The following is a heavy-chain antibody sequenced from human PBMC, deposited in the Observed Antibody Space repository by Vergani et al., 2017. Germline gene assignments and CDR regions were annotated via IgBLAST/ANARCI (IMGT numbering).Heavy chain of an antibody. CDR3: ATKSCGTPGCQIGYFRE. Sequence: QVHLVESGGGVVQPGRSLRLSCVVSGLTSSYYGMHWVRQAPGKGLEWVAVISYDGTQKYYADSVKGRFTISRDDSKSTLYLQMNSLRTEDTAVYYCATKSCGTPGCQIGYFREWGQGTLVTVSS. V-gene: IGHV3-30*03. J-gene: IGHJ1*01. CDR1: GLTSSYYG. CDR2: ISYDGTQK. D-gene: IGHD1-1*01.